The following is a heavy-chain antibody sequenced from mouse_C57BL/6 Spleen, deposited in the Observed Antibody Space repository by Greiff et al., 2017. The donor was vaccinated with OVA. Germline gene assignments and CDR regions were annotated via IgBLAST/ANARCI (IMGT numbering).Heavy chain of an antibody. D-gene: IGHD4-1*01. V-gene: IGHV3-6*01. J-gene: IGHJ2*01. CDR2: ISYDGSN. CDR3: ATNGGRDYFDY. CDR1: GYSITSGYY. Sequence: EVQLVESGPGLVKPSQSLSLTCSVTGYSITSGYYWNWIRQFPGNKLEWMGSISYDGSNNYNPSLKNRISITRDTSKNQFFLKLNSVTTEDTATYYCATNGGRDYFDYWGQGTTLTVSS.